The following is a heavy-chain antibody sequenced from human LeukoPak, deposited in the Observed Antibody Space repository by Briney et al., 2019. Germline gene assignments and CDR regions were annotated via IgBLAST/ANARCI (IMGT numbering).Heavy chain of an antibody. J-gene: IGHJ4*02. D-gene: IGHD4-17*01. CDR1: RFTFTSYG. CDR2: ISYDGSNK. V-gene: IGHV3-30*03. CDR3: TSLTVITGFDYCDY. Sequence: GRSRRLSCAASRFTFTSYGMDWVRHAPDEGLEWVAVISYDGSNKDYADSVKGRFTISRDNSNNTLYLQMNSLRADDTAVYYCTSLTVITGFDYCDYWGQGTLVTVSS.